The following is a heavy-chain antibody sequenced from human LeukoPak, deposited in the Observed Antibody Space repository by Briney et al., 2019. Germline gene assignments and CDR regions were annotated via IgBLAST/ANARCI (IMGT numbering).Heavy chain of an antibody. D-gene: IGHD3-10*01. V-gene: IGHV1-69*13. J-gene: IGHJ6*03. Sequence: GASVKVSCKASGGTFISYAISWVRRAPGQGLEWMGGIIPIFGTANYAQKFQGRVTITADESTSTAYMELSSLRSEDTAVYYCARGRTMVRDPSYYYYYYMDVWGKGTTVTISS. CDR1: GGTFISYA. CDR2: IIPIFGTA. CDR3: ARGRTMVRDPSYYYYYYMDV.